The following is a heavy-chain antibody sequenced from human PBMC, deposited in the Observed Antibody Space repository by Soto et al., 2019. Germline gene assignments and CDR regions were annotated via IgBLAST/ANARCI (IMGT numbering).Heavy chain of an antibody. CDR1: NGSIISCY. D-gene: IGHD3-3*02. CDR3: AGRGTRSIDSLCQH. J-gene: IGHJ1*01. V-gene: IGHV4-59*08. CDR2: IYYSGST. Sequence: SETLSLTCTVTNGSIISCYCIWIRHPPGKGLEWIGYIYYSGSTNYNPSLKSRVTISLDTSKNQFSLKLSSVTAADTAVYYCAGRGTRSIDSLCQH.